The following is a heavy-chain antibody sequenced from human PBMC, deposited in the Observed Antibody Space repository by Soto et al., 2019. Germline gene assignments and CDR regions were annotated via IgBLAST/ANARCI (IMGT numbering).Heavy chain of an antibody. CDR3: VRDLDGSGSYYTDY. CDR2: ISPYNGNT. J-gene: IGHJ4*02. Sequence: ASVKVSCSASGYTFSIYGINWVRQAPGQGLEWMGWISPYNGNTKYAQNLQGRVTMTTDTSTSTAYMELRSLRPDDTAVYYCVRDLDGSGSYYTDYWGQGTLVTVSS. V-gene: IGHV1-18*01. CDR1: GYTFSIYG. D-gene: IGHD3-10*01.